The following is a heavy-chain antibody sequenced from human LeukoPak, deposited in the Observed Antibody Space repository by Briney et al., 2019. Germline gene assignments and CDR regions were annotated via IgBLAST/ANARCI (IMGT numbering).Heavy chain of an antibody. V-gene: IGHV4-59*08. D-gene: IGHD2-2*01. CDR1: GGSISSYY. Sequence: SETLSLTCTVSGGSISSYYWSWIRQPPGKGLEWIGSIYHSGSTYYNPSLKGRVTISVDTSKNQFSLKLSSVTAADTAVYYCARNIVVVPAAGNWFDPWGQGTLVTVSS. CDR3: ARNIVVVPAAGNWFDP. CDR2: IYHSGST. J-gene: IGHJ5*02.